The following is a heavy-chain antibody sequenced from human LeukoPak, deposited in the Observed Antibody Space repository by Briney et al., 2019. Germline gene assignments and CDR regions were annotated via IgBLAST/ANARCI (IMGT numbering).Heavy chain of an antibody. CDR3: AKDRGLGGSYWFFDY. CDR1: GFTFSSYA. V-gene: IGHV3-23*01. D-gene: IGHD1-26*01. Sequence: PGGYLRLSCAASGFTFSSYAMSWVRQAPGKGLEWVSAISGSGGSTYYADSVKGRFTISRDNSKNTLYLQMNSLRAEDTAVYYCAKDRGLGGSYWFFDYWGQGTLVTVSS. CDR2: ISGSGGST. J-gene: IGHJ4*02.